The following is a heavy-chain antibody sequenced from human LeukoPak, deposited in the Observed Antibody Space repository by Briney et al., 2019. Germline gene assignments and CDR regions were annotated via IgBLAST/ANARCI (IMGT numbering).Heavy chain of an antibody. CDR2: IYYSGST. CDR3: ARVNPNCSGGSCYSYYYYYMDV. V-gene: IGHV4-59*01. D-gene: IGHD2-15*01. J-gene: IGHJ6*03. Sequence: PSETLSLTCTVSGGSISSYYWSWIRQPPGKGLEWIGYIYYSGSTNYNPSLKSRVTISVDTSKNQFSLKLSSVTAADTAVYYCARVNPNCSGGSCYSYYYYYMDVWGKGTTVTVSS. CDR1: GGSISSYY.